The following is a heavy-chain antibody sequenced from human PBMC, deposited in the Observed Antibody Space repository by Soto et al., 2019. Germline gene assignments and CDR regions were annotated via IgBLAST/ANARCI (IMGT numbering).Heavy chain of an antibody. J-gene: IGHJ6*03. V-gene: IGHV4-59*08. Sequence: GQHPGKGVEWVGCLCDSGSTNYHPSLKSRVTISVDTSKNQFSLKLSSVTAEDTAVYYCARHFNYMDVWGKGTTVTVSS. CDR2: LCDSGST. CDR3: ARHFNYMDV.